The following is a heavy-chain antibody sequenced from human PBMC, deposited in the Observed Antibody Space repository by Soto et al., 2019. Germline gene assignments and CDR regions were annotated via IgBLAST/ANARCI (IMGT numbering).Heavy chain of an antibody. CDR2: IIPIFGTA. CDR1: GGTFSSYA. J-gene: IGHJ4*02. D-gene: IGHD3-3*01. Sequence: QVQLVQYGAEVKKPGSSVKVSCKASGGTFSSYAISWVRQAPGQGLEWMGGIIPIFGTANYAQKFQGRVTITADESTSTAYMELSSLRSEDTAVYHCARDRTEGGIMIFGVATARLFDYWGQGTLVTVSS. CDR3: ARDRTEGGIMIFGVATARLFDY. V-gene: IGHV1-69*01.